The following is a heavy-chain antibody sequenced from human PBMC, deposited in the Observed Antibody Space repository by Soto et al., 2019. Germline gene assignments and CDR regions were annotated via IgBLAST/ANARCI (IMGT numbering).Heavy chain of an antibody. V-gene: IGHV4-30-4*01. CDR2: IYYSGRT. D-gene: IGHD1-7*01. CDR3: ARDRITGTTFFDY. J-gene: IGHJ4*02. CDR1: GGSISSGDYY. Sequence: TLSLTCSVSGGSISSGDYYWSWIRQPPGKGLEWIGYIYYSGRTHYNPSLKSRVTISVDTSRNQFSLRLSSVTAADTAVYYCARDRITGTTFFDYWRQGTLVTVSS.